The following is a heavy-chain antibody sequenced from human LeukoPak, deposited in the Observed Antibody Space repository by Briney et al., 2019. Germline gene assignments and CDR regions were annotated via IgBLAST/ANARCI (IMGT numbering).Heavy chain of an antibody. Sequence: EPSETLSLTCTVSGDSISSSSYYWGWIRQPPGKGLEWIGYIYYSGSTNYNPSLKSRVTISVDTSKNQFSLKLSSVTAADTAVYYCASQGATGEGAFDIWGQGTMVTVSS. D-gene: IGHD1-26*01. CDR2: IYYSGST. J-gene: IGHJ3*02. V-gene: IGHV4-61*05. CDR1: GDSISSSSYY. CDR3: ASQGATGEGAFDI.